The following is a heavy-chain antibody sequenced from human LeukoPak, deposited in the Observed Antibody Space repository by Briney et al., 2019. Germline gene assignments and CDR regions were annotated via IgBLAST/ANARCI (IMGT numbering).Heavy chain of an antibody. CDR3: AADRGDYSGSYWTAFDI. V-gene: IGHV1-24*01. D-gene: IGHD1-26*01. J-gene: IGHJ3*02. CDR1: EYTLTELS. Sequence: ASVKVSCKVSEYTLTELSMHWVRQAPGKGLEWLGGFDPEDGEIIYAQKFQGRVTMSDDTSTDTAYMELGSLRSEDTAVYYCAADRGDYSGSYWTAFDIWGQGTMVTVSS. CDR2: FDPEDGEI.